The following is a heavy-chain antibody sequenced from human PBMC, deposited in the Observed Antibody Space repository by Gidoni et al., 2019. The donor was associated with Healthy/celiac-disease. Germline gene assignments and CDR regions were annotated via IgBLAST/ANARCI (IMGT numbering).Heavy chain of an antibody. CDR2: IIPIFGTA. CDR3: ARADCSSTSCSRYYYYYGMDV. D-gene: IGHD2-2*01. J-gene: IGHJ6*02. CDR1: GGTFSSYA. V-gene: IGHV1-69*06. Sequence: QVQLVQSGAEVKKPGSSVTVSCKASGGTFSSYAISWVRQAPGQGLEWMGGIIPIFGTANYAQKFQGRVTITADKSTSTAYMELSSLRSEDTAVYYCARADCSSTSCSRYYYYYGMDVWGQGTTVTVSS.